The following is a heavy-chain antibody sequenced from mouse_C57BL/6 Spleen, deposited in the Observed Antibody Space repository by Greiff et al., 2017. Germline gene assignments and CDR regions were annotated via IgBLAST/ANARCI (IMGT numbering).Heavy chain of an antibody. CDR1: GYTFTSYW. CDR2: IHPNSGST. D-gene: IGHD1-1*01. CDR3: ARAVYGSSYFDY. J-gene: IGHJ2*01. V-gene: IGHV1-64*01. Sequence: VQLQQSGAELVKPGASVKLSCKASGYTFTSYWMHWVKQRPGQGLEWIGMIHPNSGSTNYNEKFKSKATLTVDKSSSTAYMQLSSLTSEDSAIYYCARAVYGSSYFDYWGQGTTLTVSS.